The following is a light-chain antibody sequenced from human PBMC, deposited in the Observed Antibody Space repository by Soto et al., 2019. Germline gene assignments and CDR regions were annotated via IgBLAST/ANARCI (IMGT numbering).Light chain of an antibody. J-gene: IGKJ3*01. CDR1: QSVGSF. V-gene: IGKV3-11*01. Sequence: EIVLTQSPATLSLSPGERATLSCRASQSVGSFLAWYQQKSGQAPRLLIYDASNRAPGIPARFSGSGSGTDFPLTIDSLEPEDFAVDYRPPRSNWLGTFGPGSNVDIK. CDR3: PPRSNWLGT. CDR2: DAS.